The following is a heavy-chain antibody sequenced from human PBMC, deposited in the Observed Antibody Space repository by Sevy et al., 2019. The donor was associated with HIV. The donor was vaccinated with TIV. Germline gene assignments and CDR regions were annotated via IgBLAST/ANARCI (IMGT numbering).Heavy chain of an antibody. V-gene: IGHV1-2*02. CDR3: VRVGEWGSWPTPFDY. CDR1: GYTFTGYY. Sequence: ASVKVSCKASGYTFTGYYMHWVRQAPGQGLEWMGWINPNSGGTNYAQKFQGRVTMTRDTSISTAYMELSRLRSDDTAVYYCVRVGEWGSWPTPFDYWGQGTLVTVSS. J-gene: IGHJ4*02. CDR2: INPNSGGT. D-gene: IGHD6-13*01.